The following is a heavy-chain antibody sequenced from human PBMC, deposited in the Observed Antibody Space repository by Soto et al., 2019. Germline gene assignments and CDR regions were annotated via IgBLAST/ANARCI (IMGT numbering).Heavy chain of an antibody. J-gene: IGHJ6*02. CDR3: TAAGLYYYYGMDV. V-gene: IGHV3-15*01. CDR1: GFTFSNAW. Sequence: EVQLVESGGGLVKPGGSLRLSCAASGFTFSNAWMSWVRQAPGKGLEWVGRIKSKTDGGTTDYAAPVKGRFTISRDDSKNTLYLRMNSLKTEDTAVYYCTAAGLYYYYGMDVWGQGTTVTVSS. D-gene: IGHD6-25*01. CDR2: IKSKTDGGTT.